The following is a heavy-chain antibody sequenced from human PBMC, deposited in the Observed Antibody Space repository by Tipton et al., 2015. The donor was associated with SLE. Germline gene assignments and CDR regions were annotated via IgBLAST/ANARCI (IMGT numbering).Heavy chain of an antibody. V-gene: IGHV3-21*01. Sequence: GSLRLSCAASGFTFSSYSMNWVRQAPGKGLEWVSSISSSSSYIYYADSVKGRFTISRDNAKNSLYLQMNSLRAEDTAVYYCARRGYSYGSEAFDIWGQGTMVTVSS. J-gene: IGHJ3*02. CDR2: ISSSSSYI. CDR3: ARRGYSYGSEAFDI. D-gene: IGHD5-18*01. CDR1: GFTFSSYS.